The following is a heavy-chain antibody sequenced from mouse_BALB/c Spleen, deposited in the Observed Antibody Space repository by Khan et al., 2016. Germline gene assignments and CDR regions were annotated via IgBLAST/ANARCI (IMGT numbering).Heavy chain of an antibody. V-gene: IGHV1S132*01. Sequence: LQQSGAELVRPGASVKLSCKTSGYIFTSYWIHWVKQRSGQGLEWITRIYPGTDTTYYNEKIKDKAKLTADKSSSISYMQLSSLKSEYFAVYFCAREEALYYLDYWGQGTTLTVSS. CDR2: IYPGTDTT. D-gene: IGHD3-2*02. J-gene: IGHJ2*01. CDR3: AREEALYYLDY. CDR1: GYIFTSYW.